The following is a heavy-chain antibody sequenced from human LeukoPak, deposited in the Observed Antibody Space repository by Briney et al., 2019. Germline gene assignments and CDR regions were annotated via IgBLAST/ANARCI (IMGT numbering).Heavy chain of an antibody. CDR1: GFSISNYS. J-gene: IGHJ4*02. CDR3: ARDRLERVVAGTVDC. D-gene: IGHD6-19*01. V-gene: IGHV3-21*06. Sequence: GGSLRLSCEVSGFSISNYSMDWVRQVPGRGLEWVSSISERSTYIYYADSVKGRFTVARDNSKNTLYVQMNSLGAEDTAVYYCARDRLERVVAGTVDCWGQGTLVTVSS. CDR2: ISERSTYI.